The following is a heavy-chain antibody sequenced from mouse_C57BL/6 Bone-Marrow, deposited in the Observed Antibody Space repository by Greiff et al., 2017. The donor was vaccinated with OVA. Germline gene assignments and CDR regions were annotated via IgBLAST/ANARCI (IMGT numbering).Heavy chain of an antibody. CDR1: GYTFTSYW. J-gene: IGHJ3*01. CDR2: IDPSDSYT. D-gene: IGHD1-1*01. V-gene: IGHV1-59*01. Sequence: QVQLKQPGAELVRPGTSVKLSCKASGYTFTSYWLHWVKQRPGQGLAWIGVIDPSDSYTNYNQKFKGKATLTVDTSSSTAYMQLSSLTSEDSAVYYCARSLIYYYGSPWFAYWGQGTLVTVSA. CDR3: ARSLIYYYGSPWFAY.